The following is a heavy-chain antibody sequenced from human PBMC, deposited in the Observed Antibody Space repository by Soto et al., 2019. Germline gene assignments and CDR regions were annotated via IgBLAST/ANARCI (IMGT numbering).Heavy chain of an antibody. CDR1: GGTFSSYA. D-gene: IGHD3-22*01. Sequence: QVQLVQSGAEVKKPGSSVKVSCKASGGTFSSYAISWVRQAPGQGLEWMGGIIPIFGTANYAQKFQGRVTITADESTSTAYMELSSLRSEDTAVYYCEGYYDSSGYSPHHFDYWGQGTLVTVSS. V-gene: IGHV1-69*01. CDR3: EGYYDSSGYSPHHFDY. J-gene: IGHJ4*02. CDR2: IIPIFGTA.